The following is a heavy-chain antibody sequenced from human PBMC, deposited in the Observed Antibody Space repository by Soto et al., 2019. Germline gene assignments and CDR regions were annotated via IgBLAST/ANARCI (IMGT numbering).Heavy chain of an antibody. CDR1: CGSISSDDSY. Sequence: PSETLSLTCTVSCGSISSDDSYWSWIRQPPGKGLEWIGYIYYSGSTYYNPSLKSRVTISVDTSKNQFSLKLNSVTAADTAVYYCARDRGGYERIDYWGQGTLVTVSS. CDR3: ARDRGGYERIDY. CDR2: IYYSGST. J-gene: IGHJ4*02. V-gene: IGHV4-30-4*01. D-gene: IGHD5-12*01.